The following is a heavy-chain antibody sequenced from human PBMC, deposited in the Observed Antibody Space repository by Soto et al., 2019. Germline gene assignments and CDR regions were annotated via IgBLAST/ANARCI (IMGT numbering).Heavy chain of an antibody. D-gene: IGHD2-15*01. Sequence: QVQLVQSGAEVKKPGSSVKISCKAFGGSFSDYAISLVRQAPGHGLEWMGGIIPIFGTPNYAQKFQDRVTFTAHESTNTAYMELTRLTSEDTAVYYCARDRAPRGWSYLDLWGQGTQVTVSS. CDR1: GGSFSDYA. CDR3: ARDRAPRGWSYLDL. J-gene: IGHJ4*02. CDR2: IIPIFGTP. V-gene: IGHV1-69*01.